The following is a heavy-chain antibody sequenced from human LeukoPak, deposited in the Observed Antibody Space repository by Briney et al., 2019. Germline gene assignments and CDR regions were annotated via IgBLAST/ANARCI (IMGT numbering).Heavy chain of an antibody. V-gene: IGHV3-74*01. CDR2: INSGGSDP. CDR3: ALLWFGESPY. D-gene: IGHD3-10*01. Sequence: PGGSLRLSCAASGFTFSSYWMHWVRQAPGKGLVWVSRINSGGSDPTYADSVKGRFTIFRDNAKKTLYLQMNSLRAEDTGVYYCALLWFGESPYWGRGTLVTVSS. CDR1: GFTFSSYW. J-gene: IGHJ4*02.